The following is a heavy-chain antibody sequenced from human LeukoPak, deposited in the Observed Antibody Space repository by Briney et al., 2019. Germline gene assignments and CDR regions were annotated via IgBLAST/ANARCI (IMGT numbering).Heavy chain of an antibody. Sequence: GGSLRLSCAASGFTFSDYAMHWLRQAPGKGLEWVAVISYDGSKKYYADSVKGRFTISRDNSKNTLYLQMNSLRVEDTAVYYCARVQRVYYYDCSGIMGNWGRGTLVTVSS. D-gene: IGHD3-22*01. CDR1: GFTFSDYA. J-gene: IGHJ4*02. CDR3: ARVQRVYYYDCSGIMGN. CDR2: ISYDGSKK. V-gene: IGHV3-30*04.